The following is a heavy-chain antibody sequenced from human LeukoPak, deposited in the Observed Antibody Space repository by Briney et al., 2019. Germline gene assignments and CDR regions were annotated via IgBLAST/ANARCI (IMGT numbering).Heavy chain of an antibody. V-gene: IGHV3-23*01. CDR3: ARDEPPQYGSGSYVGYYFDY. D-gene: IGHD3-10*01. J-gene: IGHJ4*02. Sequence: GGTLRLSCAASGFTFNNYDITWVRQAPGKGLEWVSKISGSGGTTYYADSVKGRFTISRDNSKNTLYLQMNSLRAEDTAVYYCARDEPPQYGSGSYVGYYFDYWGQGTLVTVSS. CDR1: GFTFNNYD. CDR2: ISGSGGTT.